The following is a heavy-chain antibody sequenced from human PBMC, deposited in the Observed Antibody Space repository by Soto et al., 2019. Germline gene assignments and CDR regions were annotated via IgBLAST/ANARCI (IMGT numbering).Heavy chain of an antibody. CDR3: AGGMAGLEV. CDR2: INSDGSHT. J-gene: IGHJ6*02. Sequence: DVQLVESGGGVVQPGGSLRLSCAASGLSFNIYWMHWVRQVPGKGLVWLARINSDGSHTIYVDSVKGRFTISRDNGKNTVFLQMDSLRDEDTGVYYCAGGMAGLEVWGQGTTVTVSS. CDR1: GLSFNIYW. V-gene: IGHV3-74*01.